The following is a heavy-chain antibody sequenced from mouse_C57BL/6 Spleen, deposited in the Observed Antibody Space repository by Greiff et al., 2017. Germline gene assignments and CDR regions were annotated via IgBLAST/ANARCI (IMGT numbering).Heavy chain of an antibody. CDR3: ARRGYDYDGDFDY. Sequence: EVQRVESGGGLVKPGGSLKLSCAASGFTFSSYTMSWVRQTPEKRLEWVATISGGGGNTYYPDSVKGRFTISRDNAKNTLYLQMSSLRSEDTALYYCARRGYDYDGDFDYWGQGTTLTVSS. CDR1: GFTFSSYT. V-gene: IGHV5-9*01. J-gene: IGHJ2*01. CDR2: ISGGGGNT. D-gene: IGHD2-4*01.